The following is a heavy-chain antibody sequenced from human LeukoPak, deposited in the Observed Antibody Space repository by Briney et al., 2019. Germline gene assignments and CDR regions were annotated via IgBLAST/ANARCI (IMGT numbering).Heavy chain of an antibody. CDR3: ARDPIVVVPAAITAAEYFQH. V-gene: IGHV3-21*01. J-gene: IGHJ1*01. CDR1: GFTFSSYS. D-gene: IGHD2-2*01. Sequence: NSGGSLRLSCAASGFTFSSYSMNWVRRAPGKGLEWVSSISSSSSYIYYADSVKGRFTISRDNAKNSLYLQMNSLRAEDTAVYYCARDPIVVVPAAITAAEYFQHWGQGTLVTVSS. CDR2: ISSSSSYI.